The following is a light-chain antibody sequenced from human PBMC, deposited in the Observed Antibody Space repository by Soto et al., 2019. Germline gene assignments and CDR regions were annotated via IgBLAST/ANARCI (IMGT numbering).Light chain of an antibody. CDR3: QQRSNSIT. J-gene: IGKJ5*01. V-gene: IGKV3-11*01. Sequence: IVMTQAPDTLSVSPGERATLSCRASQAINNNVAWYQLKDGQVPRLLIYGASNRATGIPARFSGSGSGTDFTLTISSLEPEDFAVYYCQQRSNSITFGQGTRLEIK. CDR2: GAS. CDR1: QAINNN.